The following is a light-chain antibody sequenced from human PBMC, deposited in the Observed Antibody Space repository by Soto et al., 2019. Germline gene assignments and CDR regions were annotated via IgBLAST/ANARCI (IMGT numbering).Light chain of an antibody. CDR3: QEYTSPSHA. V-gene: IGKV1-5*03. Sequence: DIQMTQSPSSLSASVGDTITITCRASQFIRTWLAWYQQRPGQVPNLLIYKASTVQNGVPSRFSGAASGTEFNLTIRGLQPEDFGTFYCQEYTSPSHAFGQGTKVTI. CDR1: QFIRTW. J-gene: IGKJ1*01. CDR2: KAS.